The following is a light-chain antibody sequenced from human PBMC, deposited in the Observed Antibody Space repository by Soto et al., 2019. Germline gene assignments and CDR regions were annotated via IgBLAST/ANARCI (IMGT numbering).Light chain of an antibody. CDR3: QQRGT. J-gene: IGKJ1*01. Sequence: DIQMTQSPSSLSASVGDRVTITCRASQSISSYLNWYQQKPGKAPKLLIYAESSLQSGVPSRFSGSGSGTDFTLTISSLQPEDFATYYCQQRGTFGQGTKVEIK. V-gene: IGKV1-39*01. CDR1: QSISSY. CDR2: AES.